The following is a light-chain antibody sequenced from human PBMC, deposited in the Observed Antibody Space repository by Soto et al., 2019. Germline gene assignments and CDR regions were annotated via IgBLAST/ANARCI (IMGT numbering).Light chain of an antibody. V-gene: IGKV1-39*01. J-gene: IGKJ1*01. CDR3: QQSYSAPWT. Sequence: DIPITHSPSSLSASLRFRRTITSRASHNIRGYLNWYQQKPGKAPNLLIYAASSLQSGIPSRFSGSGSETDFTLTISSLQPEDFATYYCQQSYSAPWTFGQGTKVDIK. CDR1: HNIRGY. CDR2: AAS.